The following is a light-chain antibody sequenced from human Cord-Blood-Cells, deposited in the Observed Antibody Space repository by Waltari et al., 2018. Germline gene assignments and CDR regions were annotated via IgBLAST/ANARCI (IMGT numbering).Light chain of an antibody. CDR3: QAWDSSVV. CDR2: QDS. J-gene: IGLJ2*01. V-gene: IGLV3-1*01. Sequence: SYELTQPPSVSVSPGQTASITCSGDKLGDKYACWYQQKPGQSPVLVIYQDSKRPPGIPERFSGSNSGNTATLIISGTQAMDEADYYCQAWDSSVVFGGGTKLTVL. CDR1: KLGDKY.